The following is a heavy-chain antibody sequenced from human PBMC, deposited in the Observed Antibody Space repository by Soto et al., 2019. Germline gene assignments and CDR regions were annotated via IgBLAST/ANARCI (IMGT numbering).Heavy chain of an antibody. CDR3: ARDRIEAAGTPRFNYYYGMDV. Sequence: EVQLVESGGGLIQPGGSLRLSCAASGFTVSSTYMTWVRQAPGKGLEWVSVIYGGLTTSYADSVKGRFTISRDNSKNTLFLQMNSLRAEDTAVDYCARDRIEAAGTPRFNYYYGMDVWGQGTTVTVSS. D-gene: IGHD6-13*01. V-gene: IGHV3-53*01. CDR2: IYGGLTT. J-gene: IGHJ6*02. CDR1: GFTVSSTY.